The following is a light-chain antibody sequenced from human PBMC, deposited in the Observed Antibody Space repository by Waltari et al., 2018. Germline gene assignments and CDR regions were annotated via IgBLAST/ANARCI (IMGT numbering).Light chain of an antibody. Sequence: IEITQSPSPLSASVGHRVTITRRATQGIRDELGWYQQKPGKATKLLIYAASSLQSGVPSRFSGSGSGTEFTLTISRLQPEDFATYYCQQHNSYPGTFGQGTKVEIK. CDR3: QQHNSYPGT. CDR1: QGIRDE. J-gene: IGKJ1*01. CDR2: AAS. V-gene: IGKV1-17*01.